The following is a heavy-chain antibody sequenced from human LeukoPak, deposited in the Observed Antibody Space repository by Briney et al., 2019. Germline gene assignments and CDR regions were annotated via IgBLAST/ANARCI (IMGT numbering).Heavy chain of an antibody. Sequence: SQTLSLTCTVSGGSISSGGYYWSWIRQHPGKGLEWIGYIYYSGSTYYNPSLKSRVTISVDTSKNQFSLKLSSVTAADTAVYYCARSRPNMGAIPGLRYFDWSHQNDAFDIWGQGTMVTVSS. D-gene: IGHD3-9*01. J-gene: IGHJ3*02. V-gene: IGHV4-31*03. CDR2: IYYSGST. CDR3: ARSRPNMGAIPGLRYFDWSHQNDAFDI. CDR1: GGSISSGGYY.